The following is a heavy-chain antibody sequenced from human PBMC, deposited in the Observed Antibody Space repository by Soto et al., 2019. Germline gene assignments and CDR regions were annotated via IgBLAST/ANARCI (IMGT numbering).Heavy chain of an antibody. CDR3: ARDLVPGYTGFSDY. V-gene: IGHV1-18*01. Sequence: ASVKVSCKASGGTFSSYTINWVRQAPGQGLEWMGWISAYNGNTNFAQKLQGRVSLTTDTSSTTAYMELRSLTSDDTAVYYCARDLVPGYTGFSDYWGQGTLVTVS. CDR1: GGTFSSYT. D-gene: IGHD5-12*01. J-gene: IGHJ4*02. CDR2: ISAYNGNT.